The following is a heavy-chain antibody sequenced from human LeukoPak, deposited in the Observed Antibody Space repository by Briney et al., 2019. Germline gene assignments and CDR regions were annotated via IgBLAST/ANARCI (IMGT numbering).Heavy chain of an antibody. J-gene: IGHJ3*02. D-gene: IGHD3-10*01. CDR1: GGSISSGGYY. CDR2: IYYSGST. CDR3: ARGPYYYLSRPPLDI. Sequence: PSETLSLTCTVSGGSISSGGYYWSWIRQHPGKGLEWIGYIYYSGSTYYNPSLKSRVTISVDTSKNQFSLKLSSVTAADTAVYYCARGPYYYLSRPPLDIWGQGTMVTVSS. V-gene: IGHV4-31*03.